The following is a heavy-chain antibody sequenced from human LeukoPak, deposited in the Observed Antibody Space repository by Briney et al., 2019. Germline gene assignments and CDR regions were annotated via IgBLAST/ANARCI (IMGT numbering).Heavy chain of an antibody. J-gene: IGHJ6*04. Sequence: GGSLRLSCAASGFTFSSYAMSWVRQAPGKGLEWVSAISGSGGSTYYADSVKGRFTISRDNSKNTLYLQMNSLRAEDTAVYYCATERPNGNDIAVVPAAQEGYYGMDVWGKGTTVTVSS. V-gene: IGHV3-23*01. CDR3: ATERPNGNDIAVVPAAQEGYYGMDV. CDR2: ISGSGGST. D-gene: IGHD2-2*01. CDR1: GFTFSSYA.